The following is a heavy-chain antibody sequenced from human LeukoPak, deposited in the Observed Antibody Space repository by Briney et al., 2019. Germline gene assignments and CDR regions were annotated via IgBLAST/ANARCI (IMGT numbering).Heavy chain of an antibody. CDR2: ISGSGGST. Sequence: GGSLRLSCAASGFTFSSYGMSWVRQAPGKGVEWVSAISGSGGSTYYADSVKGRFTISRDNSKNTLYLQMNSLRAEDTAVYYCAKDRRYCSSTSCYATNYFDYWGQGTLVTVSS. V-gene: IGHV3-23*01. J-gene: IGHJ4*02. CDR3: AKDRRYCSSTSCYATNYFDY. CDR1: GFTFSSYG. D-gene: IGHD2-2*01.